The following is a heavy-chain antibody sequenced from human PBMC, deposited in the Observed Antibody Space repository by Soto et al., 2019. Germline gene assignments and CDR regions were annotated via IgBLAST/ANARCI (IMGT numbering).Heavy chain of an antibody. CDR3: ARVPVTTIAARPGYYYYGMDV. J-gene: IGHJ6*02. CDR1: GGSVSSGSYY. D-gene: IGHD6-6*01. Sequence: PSETLSLTCTVSGGSVSSGSYYWSWIRQPPGKGLEWIGYIYYTGSTTYNPSLKSRVTISVDTSKNQFSLNLSSVTAADTAVYYCARVPVTTIAARPGYYYYGMDVWGQGTTVTVSS. V-gene: IGHV4-61*01. CDR2: IYYTGST.